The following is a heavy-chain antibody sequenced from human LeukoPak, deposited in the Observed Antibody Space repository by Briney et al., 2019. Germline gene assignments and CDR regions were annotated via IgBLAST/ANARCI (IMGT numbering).Heavy chain of an antibody. Sequence: ASVKVSCKASGYTFSDYAIHWVRQAPGQRLEWVGWIDAGNGNTRYSQKFQGRVTITRDTSASRAHMELSSLRSEDTAVYYCARRGYDSSGYYKSNYYDYWGQGTLVTVSS. CDR3: ARRGYDSSGYYKSNYYDY. CDR1: GYTFSDYA. D-gene: IGHD3-22*01. J-gene: IGHJ4*02. CDR2: IDAGNGNT. V-gene: IGHV1-3*01.